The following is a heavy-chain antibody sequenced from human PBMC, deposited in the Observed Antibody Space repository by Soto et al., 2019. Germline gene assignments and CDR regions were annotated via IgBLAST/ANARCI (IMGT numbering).Heavy chain of an antibody. J-gene: IGHJ4*02. CDR1: GYTFFNYG. Sequence: QVQLVQSGTEVKNPGASLQVSCKASGYTFFNYGITWVRQAPGQGLEWMGWISAYNGNRNYGQKFQGRVTMTTDASTTTAQMEMKLSTSDATAVYFWARSPIAKTGGLDYWGQGTLVTVSS. CDR3: ARSPIAKTGGLDY. D-gene: IGHD1-1*01. V-gene: IGHV1-18*01. CDR2: ISAYNGNR.